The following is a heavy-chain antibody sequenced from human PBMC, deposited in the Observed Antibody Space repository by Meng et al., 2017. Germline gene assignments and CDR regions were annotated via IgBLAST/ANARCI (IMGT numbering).Heavy chain of an antibody. CDR2: IWYDGSNK. Sequence: GESLKISCAASGFTFSSYGMHWVRQAPGKGLEWVAVIWYDGSNKYYADSVKGRFTISRDNSKTTLYLQMNSLRAEDTAVYYCARGGIFEGYQLLSAYFDYWGQGTLVTVSS. V-gene: IGHV3-33*01. D-gene: IGHD2-2*01. CDR3: ARGGIFEGYQLLSAYFDY. J-gene: IGHJ4*02. CDR1: GFTFSSYG.